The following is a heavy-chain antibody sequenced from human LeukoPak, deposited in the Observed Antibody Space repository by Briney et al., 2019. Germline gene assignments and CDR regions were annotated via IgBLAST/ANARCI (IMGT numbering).Heavy chain of an antibody. V-gene: IGHV3-74*01. Sequence: GGSLRLSCVASGFTFSSYWMHWVRQDPRKGLVWVSRINGDGRNINYADSVRGRFTISRDNAKNTLYLQMNTLRVEDTAVYYCVRRGLIETEYLERWGQGTQVIVSS. CDR2: INGDGRNI. CDR1: GFTFSSYW. J-gene: IGHJ1*01. CDR3: VRRGLIETEYLER. D-gene: IGHD3-10*01.